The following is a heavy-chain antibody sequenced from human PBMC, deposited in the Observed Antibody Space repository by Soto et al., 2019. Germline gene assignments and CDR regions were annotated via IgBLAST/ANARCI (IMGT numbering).Heavy chain of an antibody. CDR1: GGSISSGGYY. J-gene: IGHJ5*02. V-gene: IGHV4-31*01. CDR2: IYYSGRT. CDR3: ARVFSDSSSFFDP. D-gene: IGHD6-13*01. Sequence: SETLSLTCTVSGGSISSGGYYWSWIRQHPGKGLEWIGYIYYSGRTYYNPSLKSQVTKSVDTSKNQFSLKLSSVTAAVTAVYYCARVFSDSSSFFDPWGQGTLVTVSS.